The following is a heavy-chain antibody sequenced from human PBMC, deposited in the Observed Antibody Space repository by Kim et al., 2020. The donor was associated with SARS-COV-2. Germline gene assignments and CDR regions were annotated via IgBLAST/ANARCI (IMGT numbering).Heavy chain of an antibody. V-gene: IGHV3-11*06. CDR3: ARTLDRCSSTSCYIGAFDI. CDR1: GFTFSDYY. Sequence: GGSLRLSCAASGFTFSDYYMSWIRQAPGKGLEWVSYISSSSSYTNYADSVKGRFTISRDNAKNSLYLQMNSLRAEDTAVYYCARTLDRCSSTSCYIGAFDIWGQGTMVTVS. D-gene: IGHD2-2*02. J-gene: IGHJ3*02. CDR2: ISSSSSYT.